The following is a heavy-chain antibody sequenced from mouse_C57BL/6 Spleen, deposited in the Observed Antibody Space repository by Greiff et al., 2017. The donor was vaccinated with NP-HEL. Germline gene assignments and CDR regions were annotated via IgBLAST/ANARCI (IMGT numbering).Heavy chain of an antibody. J-gene: IGHJ4*01. CDR1: GYSFTDYY. V-gene: IGHV1-39*01. Sequence: VQLQQSGPELVKPGASVKISCTASGYSFTDYYMHWVKQSTGQSLEWIGVINPNYGTTSYNQKFKGKATLTVDRSSSTAYMQLNSLTSEDSAVYYCARMDYGYAMDYWGQGTSVTVSS. CDR2: INPNYGTT. CDR3: ARMDYGYAMDY. D-gene: IGHD2-4*01.